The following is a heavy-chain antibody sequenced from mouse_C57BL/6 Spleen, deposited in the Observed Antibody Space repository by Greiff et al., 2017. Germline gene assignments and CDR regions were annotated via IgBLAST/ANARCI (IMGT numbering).Heavy chain of an antibody. CDR3: ARATGTGYFDV. CDR1: GFTFSSYT. J-gene: IGHJ1*03. V-gene: IGHV5-9*01. D-gene: IGHD4-1*01. Sequence: EVHLVESGGGLVKPGGSLKLSCAASGFTFSSYTMSWVRQTPEKRLEWVATISGGGGNTYYPDSVKGRFTISRDNAKNTLYLQMSSLRSEDTALYYCARATGTGYFDVWGTGTTVTVSS. CDR2: ISGGGGNT.